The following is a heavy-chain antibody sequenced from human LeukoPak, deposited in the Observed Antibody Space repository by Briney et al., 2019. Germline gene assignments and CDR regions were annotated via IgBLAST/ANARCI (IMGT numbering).Heavy chain of an antibody. D-gene: IGHD2-2*01. CDR2: INTNTGNP. J-gene: IGHJ4*02. V-gene: IGHV7-4-1*02. CDR3: ARGGYCTSTSCYAYSPADY. CDR1: GYTFTSYA. Sequence: ASVKVSCKASGYTFTSYAMNWVRQAPGQGLEWMGWINTNTGNPTYAQGFTGRFVFSLDTSVSTAYLQISSLKAEDTAVYYCARGGYCTSTSCYAYSPADYWGQGTLVTVSS.